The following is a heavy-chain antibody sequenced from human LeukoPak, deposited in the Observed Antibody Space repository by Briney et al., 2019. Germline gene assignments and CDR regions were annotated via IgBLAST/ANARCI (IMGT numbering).Heavy chain of an antibody. D-gene: IGHD3-16*01. V-gene: IGHV4-59*08. CDR1: GCSINNYY. Sequence: SETLSLTCTVSGCSINNYYWSWIRQPPGKGLEWIGYIYSSGSNNYNPSLKRRFIISVDTSSNQFSLKLRSATDADTAVYYCARRTLCCGERFDPWGQGTLVTVSS. CDR3: ARRTLCCGERFDP. CDR2: IYSSGSN. J-gene: IGHJ5*02.